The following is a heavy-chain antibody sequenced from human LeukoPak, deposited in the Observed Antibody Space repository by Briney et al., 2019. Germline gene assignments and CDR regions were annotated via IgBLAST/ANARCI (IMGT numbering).Heavy chain of an antibody. J-gene: IGHJ4*01. D-gene: IGHD7-27*01. Sequence: PSETQSLTCAVYGGSFSGYYWPWMRQPPGKGLEWIGEINYSGNNYYNPSLKSRFTISVDTSKNQFSLKLTSVTAADTAVYYCVTGDGWGEYWGQGTLVTVSS. V-gene: IGHV4-34*01. CDR2: INYSGNN. CDR1: GGSFSGYY. CDR3: VTGDGWGEY.